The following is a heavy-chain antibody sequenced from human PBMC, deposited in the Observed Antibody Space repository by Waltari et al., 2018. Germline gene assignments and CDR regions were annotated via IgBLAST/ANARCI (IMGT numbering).Heavy chain of an antibody. D-gene: IGHD4-17*01. Sequence: EVQLVASGGGMVKPGGSLRLSCTASGLSFNPYSMIWVRQASGKGLEWVSSINNNGNYKYYADSVAGRFIISRDSATNSLYLQMTSLRAEDTAVYYCARGDTVTTRFFDPWGQGTLVTVSS. CDR1: GLSFNPYS. J-gene: IGHJ5*02. CDR3: ARGDTVTTRFFDP. CDR2: INNNGNYK. V-gene: IGHV3-21*01.